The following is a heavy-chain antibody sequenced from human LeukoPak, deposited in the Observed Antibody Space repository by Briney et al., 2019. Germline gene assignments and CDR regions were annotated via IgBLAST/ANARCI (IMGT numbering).Heavy chain of an antibody. J-gene: IGHJ4*01. V-gene: IGHV1-69*05. Sequence: SVKVSCKASGGTFSSYAISWVRQAPGQGLEWMGRMIPIFGTANYAQKFQGRVTITTDESTSTAYMELRRPRSGITVVYYCARYGSSSSVVEYCGDGNLVTVSS. CDR3: ARYGSSSSVVEY. CDR2: MIPIFGTA. CDR1: GGTFSSYA. D-gene: IGHD6-6*01.